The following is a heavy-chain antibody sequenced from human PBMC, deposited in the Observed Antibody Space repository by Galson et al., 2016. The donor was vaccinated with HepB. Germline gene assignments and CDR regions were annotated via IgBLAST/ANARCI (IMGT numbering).Heavy chain of an antibody. Sequence: LRLSCAASGFAFENYWMGWVRQAPGKGLEWVASVKPDGTEKHYVDPVKGRFTISGDNAKTSLYLQMNSLRAEDTAVYYCARGTDYYYAGWFDPWGQGTLVTVSS. CDR1: GFAFENYW. J-gene: IGHJ5*02. CDR2: VKPDGTEK. D-gene: IGHD3-22*01. CDR3: ARGTDYYYAGWFDP. V-gene: IGHV3-7*01.